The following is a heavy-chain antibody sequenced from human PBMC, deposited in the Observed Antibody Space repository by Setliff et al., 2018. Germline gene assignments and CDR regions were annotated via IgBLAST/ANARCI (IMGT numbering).Heavy chain of an antibody. Sequence: SVKVSCKASGGTFSDYGISWVRQAPGQGLEWMGGTIPIFGTTDYAQKFQGRVTIITDESTSTAFMQLSSLRSEDTAVYYCATERGNWFDPWGQGTLVTVSS. CDR3: ATERGNWFDP. CDR2: TIPIFGTT. CDR1: GGTFSDYG. V-gene: IGHV1-69*05. J-gene: IGHJ5*02.